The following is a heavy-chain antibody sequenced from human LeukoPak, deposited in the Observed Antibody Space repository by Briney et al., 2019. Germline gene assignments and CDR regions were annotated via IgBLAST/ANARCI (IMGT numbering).Heavy chain of an antibody. V-gene: IGHV3-33*06. CDR2: IWYDGSNE. Sequence: GGSLRLSCAASGFTFSSYDMHWVRQAPGKGLEWVAVIWYDGSNEYYADSVKGRFTIFRDNSKNTLYLQMNSLRAEDTAVYYCAKGPSSWDYWGQGTLVTVSS. CDR3: AKGPSSWDY. J-gene: IGHJ4*02. CDR1: GFTFSSYD. D-gene: IGHD6-13*01.